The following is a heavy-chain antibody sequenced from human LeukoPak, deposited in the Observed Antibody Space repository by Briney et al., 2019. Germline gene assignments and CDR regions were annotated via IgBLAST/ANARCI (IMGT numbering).Heavy chain of an antibody. CDR3: ASVVVVVAATPNGWFDP. Sequence: SETLSLTCAVYGGSFSGYYWGWIRQPPGKGLEWIGSIYHSGSTYYNPSLKSRVTISVETPKNQFSLKLSSVTAADTAVYYCASVVVVVAATPNGWFDPWGQGTLVTVSS. J-gene: IGHJ5*02. V-gene: IGHV4-38-2*01. CDR2: IYHSGST. CDR1: GGSFSGYY. D-gene: IGHD2-15*01.